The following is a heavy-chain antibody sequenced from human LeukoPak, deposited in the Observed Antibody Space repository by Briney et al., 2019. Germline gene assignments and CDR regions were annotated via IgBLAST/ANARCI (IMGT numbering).Heavy chain of an antibody. CDR1: GDSISSGSYY. V-gene: IGHV4-61*02. D-gene: IGHD3-22*01. Sequence: SETLSLTCTVSGDSISSGSYYWSWIRQPAGKGLEWIGRIYTSGSTNYNPSLKSRVTISVDTSKNQFSLKLSSVTAADTAVYYCAREYYYDSSGYYYDWFDPWGQGTLVTVSS. J-gene: IGHJ5*02. CDR2: IYTSGST. CDR3: AREYYYDSSGYYYDWFDP.